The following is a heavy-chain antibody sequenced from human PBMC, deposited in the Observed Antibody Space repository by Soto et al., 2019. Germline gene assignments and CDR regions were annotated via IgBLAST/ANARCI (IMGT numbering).Heavy chain of an antibody. Sequence: SETLSLTCTVSGGSISSGGYYCSWIRQHPGKGLEWIGYIYYSGSTYYNPSLRSRVTISVDTSKNQFSLKLSSVTAADPAVYYCAIYDSSGSRGFQHWGQGTLVTVSS. V-gene: IGHV4-31*03. J-gene: IGHJ1*01. D-gene: IGHD3-22*01. CDR1: GGSISSGGYY. CDR3: AIYDSSGSRGFQH. CDR2: IYYSGST.